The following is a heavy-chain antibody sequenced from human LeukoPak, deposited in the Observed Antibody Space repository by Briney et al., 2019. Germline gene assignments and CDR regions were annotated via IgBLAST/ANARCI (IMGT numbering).Heavy chain of an antibody. V-gene: IGHV3-9*02. CDR2: ISWDIGSI. D-gene: IGHD3-22*01. CDR1: GFTSDDYA. J-gene: IGHJ5*02. CDR3: ARGLHYYYDSSGSYNWFDP. Sequence: PGGSLRRSGAASGFTSDDYARHCVRQAPGQGLEGGSGISWDIGSIGYAASVEGRFTISRDNDKNSLYLQMKSLRAEDMALYYCARGLHYYYDSSGSYNWFDPWGQGNLVTVSS.